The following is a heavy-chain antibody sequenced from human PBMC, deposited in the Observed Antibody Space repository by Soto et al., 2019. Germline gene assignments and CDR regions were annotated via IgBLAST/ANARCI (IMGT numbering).Heavy chain of an antibody. Sequence: QVQLQESGPGLVKPSETLSLTCTVFGGSIRPYYWSWIRQPPGKELEWIGYIYYTGSTNYSPSLKRRVTMSLDTSKILLSLKLNSVTAADTAVYYCARGSPLSSSFPLDYWGQGSLVAVSS. CDR3: ARGSPLSSSFPLDY. D-gene: IGHD6-6*01. CDR2: IYYTGST. CDR1: GGSIRPYY. J-gene: IGHJ4*02. V-gene: IGHV4-59*12.